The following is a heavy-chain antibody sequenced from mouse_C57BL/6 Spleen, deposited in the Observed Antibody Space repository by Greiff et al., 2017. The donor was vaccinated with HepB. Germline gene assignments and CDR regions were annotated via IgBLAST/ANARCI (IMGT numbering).Heavy chain of an antibody. Sequence: VQLQQSGAELVRPGASVTLSCKASGYTFTDYEMHWVKQTPVHGLEWIGAIDPETGGTAYNQKFKGKAILTADKSSSTAYMELRSLTSEDSAVYYCTRATTVVATPHFDYWGQGTTLTVSS. CDR3: TRATTVVATPHFDY. D-gene: IGHD1-1*01. V-gene: IGHV1-15*01. CDR1: GYTFTDYE. CDR2: IDPETGGT. J-gene: IGHJ2*01.